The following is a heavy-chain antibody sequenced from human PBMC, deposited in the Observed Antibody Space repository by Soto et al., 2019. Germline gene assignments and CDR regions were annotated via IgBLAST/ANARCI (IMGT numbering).Heavy chain of an antibody. V-gene: IGHV1-2*02. D-gene: IGHD1-26*01. CDR2: INPNSGGT. CDR3: ALQGGGYTTEYYYYGMDV. Sequence: ASVKVSCKASGYTLTGYYMHWVRQAPGQGLEWMGWINPNSGGTNYAQKLQGRVTMTTDTSTSTAYMELRSLRSDDTAVYYCALQGGGYTTEYYYYGMDVWGQGTTVTVSS. J-gene: IGHJ6*02. CDR1: GYTLTGYY.